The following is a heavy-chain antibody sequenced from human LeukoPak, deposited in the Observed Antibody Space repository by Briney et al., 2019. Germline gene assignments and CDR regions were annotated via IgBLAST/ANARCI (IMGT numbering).Heavy chain of an antibody. V-gene: IGHV3-30*03. CDR1: GFTFSHYG. CDR2: ISYDGSNE. CDR3: ARGSNYYTSSGYSPGDY. D-gene: IGHD3-22*01. J-gene: IGHJ4*02. Sequence: GGSLRLSCAASGFTFSHYGVHWVRQAPGKGLEWVAVISYDGSNEYYADSVKGRFTISRDNSKNTLYLQMNSLRAEDTAVYYCARGSNYYTSSGYSPGDYWGQGTLVTVSS.